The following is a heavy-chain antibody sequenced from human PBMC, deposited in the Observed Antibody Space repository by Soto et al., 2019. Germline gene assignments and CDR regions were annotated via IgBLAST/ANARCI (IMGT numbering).Heavy chain of an antibody. D-gene: IGHD3-16*01. CDR1: GYTFNRYA. V-gene: IGHV1-3*04. Sequence: QVQLVQSGAEVKKPGASVKLSCKTSGYTFNRYAVQWVRQAPGQTFEWLGWIHTGDGDTKYSQKFRERLTITRDTSTTTAYMELSNLRSEDTAIYYCARVPRYTSDVVQVPAVMFDDWFVPWGQGTLVTVSS. CDR3: ARVPRYTSDVVQVPAVMFDDWFVP. CDR2: IHTGDGDT. J-gene: IGHJ5*02.